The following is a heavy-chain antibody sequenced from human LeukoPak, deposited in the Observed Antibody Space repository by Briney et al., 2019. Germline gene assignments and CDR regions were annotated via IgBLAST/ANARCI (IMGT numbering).Heavy chain of an antibody. V-gene: IGHV3-7*01. Sequence: GGSLTLSCAVSGLTFSNYWISWVRQAPGKALEWVANINQPGSDKYYVDSVKGRFIISRDNAKNSLYLQMNSLRVEDTCVYYCVTDLKRGGGCCGQGTLVRVSS. J-gene: IGHJ4*02. CDR1: GLTFSNYW. D-gene: IGHD2-15*01. CDR3: VTDLKRGGGC. CDR2: INQPGSDK.